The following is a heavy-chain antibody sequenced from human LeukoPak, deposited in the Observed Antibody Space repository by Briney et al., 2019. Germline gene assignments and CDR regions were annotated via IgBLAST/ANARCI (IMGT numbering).Heavy chain of an antibody. CDR3: ARTGIPSPLDD. Sequence: SETLSLTCAVYGGSFSGYYWSWIRQPPGKGLEWIGEINHSGSTNYNPSLKSRVAISVDTSKNQFSLKLSSVTAADTAVYYCARTGIPSPLDDWGQGTLVTVSS. CDR2: INHSGST. J-gene: IGHJ4*02. CDR1: GGSFSGYY. D-gene: IGHD6-13*01. V-gene: IGHV4-34*01.